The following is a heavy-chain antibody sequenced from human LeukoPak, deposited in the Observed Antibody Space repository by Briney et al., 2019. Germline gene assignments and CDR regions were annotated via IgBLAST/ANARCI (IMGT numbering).Heavy chain of an antibody. V-gene: IGHV4-4*02. J-gene: IGHJ4*02. CDR3: ASTTGVIGYCSSTSCYTLDY. CDR2: IYHSGST. Sequence: SGTLSLTCAVSGGSISSSNWWSWVRQPPGKGLEWIGEIYHSGSTNYNPSLKSRVTISVGTSKNQFSLKLSSVTAADTAVYYCASTTGVIGYCSSTSCYTLDYWGQGTLVTVSS. D-gene: IGHD2-2*02. CDR1: GGSISSSNW.